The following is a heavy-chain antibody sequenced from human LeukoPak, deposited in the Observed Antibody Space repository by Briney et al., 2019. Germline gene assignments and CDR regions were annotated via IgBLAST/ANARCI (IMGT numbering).Heavy chain of an antibody. CDR2: ISASGGST. Sequence: GGSLRLSCAASGFTFSSYAMSWVRQAPGKGLEWVSSISASGGSTYYADSVKGRFTISRDNSKNTLYLQMNSLRAEDTAVYYCARDPGDAFDIWGQGTTVTVSS. V-gene: IGHV3-23*01. J-gene: IGHJ3*02. CDR1: GFTFSSYA. CDR3: ARDPGDAFDI.